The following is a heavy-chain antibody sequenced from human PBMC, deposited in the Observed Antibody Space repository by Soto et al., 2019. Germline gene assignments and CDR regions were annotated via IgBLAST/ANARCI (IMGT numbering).Heavy chain of an antibody. CDR3: ARRGVVAGTGYYYYYGMDV. CDR2: ISYDGSNK. CDR1: GFTFSSYA. V-gene: IGHV3-30-3*01. J-gene: IGHJ6*02. Sequence: GGSLRLSCAASGFTFSSYAMHWVRQAPGKGLEWVAVISYDGSNKYYADSVKGRFTISRDNSKNTLYLQMNSLRAEDTAVYYCARRGVVAGTGYYYYYGMDVWGQGTTVTVSS. D-gene: IGHD6-19*01.